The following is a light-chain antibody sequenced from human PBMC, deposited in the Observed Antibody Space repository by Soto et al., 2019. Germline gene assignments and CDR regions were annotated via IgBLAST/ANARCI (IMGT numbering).Light chain of an antibody. Sequence: VFMTHSASTLSVSPLESATLSFMSSQSVSTSLAWYQQKPGQAPRLLIYGASTRATDIPARFSGSGSGTEFTLTISSLQSEDFAVYYCQQYHHWPPITFGQGTRLEIK. CDR2: GAS. J-gene: IGKJ5*01. CDR3: QQYHHWPPIT. CDR1: QSVSTS. V-gene: IGKV3-15*01.